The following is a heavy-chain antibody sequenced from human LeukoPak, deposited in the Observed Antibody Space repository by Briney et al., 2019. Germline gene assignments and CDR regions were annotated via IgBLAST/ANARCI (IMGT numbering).Heavy chain of an antibody. Sequence: SETLSLTCAVSGGSISSSNWWSWVRQPPGKGLEWIREIYHSGSTNYNPSLKSRVTISVDKSRNQFSLKLSSVTAADTAVYYCARSLEAVAGTLRYWGQGTLVTVSS. J-gene: IGHJ4*02. V-gene: IGHV4-4*02. D-gene: IGHD6-19*01. CDR2: IYHSGST. CDR1: GGSISSSNW. CDR3: ARSLEAVAGTLRY.